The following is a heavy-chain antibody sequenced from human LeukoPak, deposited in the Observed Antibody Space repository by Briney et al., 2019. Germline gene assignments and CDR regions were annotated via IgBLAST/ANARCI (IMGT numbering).Heavy chain of an antibody. J-gene: IGHJ4*02. CDR2: INHSGST. CDR3: ARGFGDYGANGGEGYDY. V-gene: IGHV4-34*01. D-gene: IGHD4-17*01. Sequence: KPSETLSLTCAVYGGSFSGYYWSWIRQPPGKGLEWIGEINHSGSTNYNASLKSRVTISVDTSKNLFSLKLSSVTAADTSVYYCARGFGDYGANGGEGYDYWGQGTLVTVSS. CDR1: GGSFSGYY.